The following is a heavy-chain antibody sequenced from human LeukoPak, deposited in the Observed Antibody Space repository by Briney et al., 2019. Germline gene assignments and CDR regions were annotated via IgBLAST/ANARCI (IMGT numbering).Heavy chain of an antibody. V-gene: IGHV3-30*03. D-gene: IGHD5-24*01. CDR3: ARLGVATILNAFDI. CDR2: ISYDGSNK. CDR1: GFTFSSYG. J-gene: IGHJ3*02. Sequence: GGSLRLSCAASGFTFSSYGMHWVRQAPGKGLEWVAVISYDGSNKYYADSVKGRFTISRDNSKNTLYLQMNSLRAEDTAVYYCARLGVATILNAFDIWGQGTMVTVSS.